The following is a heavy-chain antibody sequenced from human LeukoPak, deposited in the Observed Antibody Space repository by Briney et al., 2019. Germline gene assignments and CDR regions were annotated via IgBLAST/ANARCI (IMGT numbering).Heavy chain of an antibody. CDR1: GFTFSSYG. Sequence: PGGSLRLSCAASGFTFSSYGMHWVRQAPGKGLEWVAVIWYDGSNKYYADSVKGRFTISRDNSKNTLYLQMNSLRAEDTALYYCAKADLGDYDYVWGSYRGGPSDIWGQGTMVTVSS. CDR2: IWYDGSNK. V-gene: IGHV3-30*02. CDR3: AKADLGDYDYVWGSYRGGPSDI. D-gene: IGHD3-16*02. J-gene: IGHJ3*02.